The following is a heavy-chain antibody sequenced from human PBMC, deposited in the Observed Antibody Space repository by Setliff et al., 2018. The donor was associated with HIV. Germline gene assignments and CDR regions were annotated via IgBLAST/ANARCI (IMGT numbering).Heavy chain of an antibody. CDR2: VRPYNADK. CDR1: GFTFSDYY. D-gene: IGHD2-15*01. CDR3: ARDRAYCSSGSCYRPLVYYFYYMDV. Sequence: ASVKVSCKASGFTFSDYYMHWVRQAPGQGLEWMGWVRPYNADKHDAQKFQGRVTMTSDTSISTAYLELSGLTSDDTAIYYCARDRAYCSSGSCYRPLVYYFYYMDVWGTGTTVTVSS. V-gene: IGHV1-2*02. J-gene: IGHJ6*03.